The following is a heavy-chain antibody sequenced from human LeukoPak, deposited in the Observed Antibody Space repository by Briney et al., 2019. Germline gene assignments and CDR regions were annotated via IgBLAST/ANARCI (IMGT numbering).Heavy chain of an antibody. CDR3: ARGMLYYDYVWGSYRYPYYFDY. CDR1: GGSFSGYY. J-gene: IGHJ4*02. CDR2: INHSGST. Sequence: SETLSLTCAVYGGSFSGYYWSWIRQPPGKGLERIGEINHSGSTNYNPSHKSRVTISVDTSKNQFSLKLSSVTAADTAVYYCARGMLYYDYVWGSYRYPYYFDYWGQGTLVTVSS. V-gene: IGHV4-34*01. D-gene: IGHD3-16*02.